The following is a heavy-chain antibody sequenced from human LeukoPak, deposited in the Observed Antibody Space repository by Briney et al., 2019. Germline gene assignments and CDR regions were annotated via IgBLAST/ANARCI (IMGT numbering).Heavy chain of an antibody. CDR2: ISYDGSNK. CDR1: GFTFSSYA. CDR3: ARDLSNSGYDAPDDY. D-gene: IGHD5-12*01. Sequence: PGRSLRLSCAASGFTFSSYAMHWVRQAPGKGLEWVAVISYDGSNKYYADSVKGRFTISRDNPKNTLYLQMNSLRAEDTAVYYCARDLSNSGYDAPDDYWGQGTLVTVSS. V-gene: IGHV3-30-3*01. J-gene: IGHJ4*02.